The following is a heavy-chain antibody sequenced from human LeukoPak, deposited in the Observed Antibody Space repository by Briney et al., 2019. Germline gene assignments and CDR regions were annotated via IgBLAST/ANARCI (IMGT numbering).Heavy chain of an antibody. CDR1: GFTFSSYS. V-gene: IGHV3-21*01. CDR3: ARVRSSGYVDY. CDR2: ISSSSSYI. Sequence: GGSLRLSCAASGFTFSSYSMNWVSQAPGKRLEWVSSISSSSSYIYYADSVKGRFTISRDNAKNSLYLQMNSLRAEDTAVYYCARVRSSGYVDYWGQGTLVTVSS. D-gene: IGHD6-19*01. J-gene: IGHJ4*02.